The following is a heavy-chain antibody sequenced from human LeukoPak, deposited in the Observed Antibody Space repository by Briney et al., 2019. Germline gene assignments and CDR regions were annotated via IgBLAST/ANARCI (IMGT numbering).Heavy chain of an antibody. J-gene: IGHJ4*02. Sequence: PSETLSLTCTVSGGSINSSSYYWGWIRQPPGKGLEWIGSIYYTGSTYYNPSLKSRVTISVDTSKSQFSLTLSSVTAADTAVYYCARHCRTTSCYTGDYWGQGTLVTVSS. V-gene: IGHV4-39*01. CDR2: IYYTGST. D-gene: IGHD2-2*02. CDR1: GGSINSSSYY. CDR3: ARHCRTTSCYTGDY.